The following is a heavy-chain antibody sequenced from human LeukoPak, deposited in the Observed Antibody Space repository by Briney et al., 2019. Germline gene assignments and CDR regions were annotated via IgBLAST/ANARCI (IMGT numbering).Heavy chain of an antibody. V-gene: IGHV3-21*01. Sequence: GGSLRLSCAASGFSFSIYSMNWVRQAPGKGLEWVSSIGGSSSSLYYAESVKGRFTISRDNAKNTLYLQMNSLRAEDTAVYYCARDRRYGDYRINYYYYCGMDVWGQGTTVTVSS. D-gene: IGHD4-17*01. CDR1: GFSFSIYS. CDR2: IGGSSSSL. CDR3: ARDRRYGDYRINYYYYCGMDV. J-gene: IGHJ6*02.